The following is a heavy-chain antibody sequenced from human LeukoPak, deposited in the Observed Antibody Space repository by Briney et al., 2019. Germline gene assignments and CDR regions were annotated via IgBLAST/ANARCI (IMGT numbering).Heavy chain of an antibody. D-gene: IGHD3-3*01. CDR3: AIAYYDFSDYYGMDV. Sequence: PEASVKVSCTASGYTFTSYDINWVRQATGQGLEWMGWMNPNSGNTGYAQKLQGRVTMTTDTSTSTAYMGLRSLRSDDTAVYYCAIAYYDFSDYYGMDVWGQGTTVTVSS. V-gene: IGHV1-8*01. CDR1: GYTFTSYD. CDR2: MNPNSGNT. J-gene: IGHJ6*02.